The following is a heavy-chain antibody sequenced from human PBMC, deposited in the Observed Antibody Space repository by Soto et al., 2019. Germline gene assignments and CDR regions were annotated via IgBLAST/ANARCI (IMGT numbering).Heavy chain of an antibody. CDR3: AGVSTGEYWFDS. D-gene: IGHD3-9*01. Sequence: EVQLVESGGGLVLPGGSLRLSCAASGFTFSTYWMHWVRQAPGEGLVWVSRINPDGRTTSYADSVKGRFTISRDNAENTLYLQMNSLRTEDTAVYYCAGVSTGEYWFDSWGQGTLVTVSS. CDR1: GFTFSTYW. J-gene: IGHJ5*01. V-gene: IGHV3-74*01. CDR2: INPDGRTT.